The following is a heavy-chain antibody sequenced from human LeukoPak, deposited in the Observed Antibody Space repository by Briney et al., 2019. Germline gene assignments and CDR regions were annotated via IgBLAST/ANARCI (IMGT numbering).Heavy chain of an antibody. V-gene: IGHV3-30*18. CDR1: GFTFSSYG. CDR3: AKGGPAAMSGFDY. D-gene: IGHD2-2*01. J-gene: IGHJ4*02. Sequence: GGSLRLSCTASGFTFSSYGMHWVRQAPGKGLEWVAAISYDGSDKYYTDSVKGRFTISRDNSKNTLYLQMNSLRAEDTAVYYCAKGGPAAMSGFDYWGQGTLVTVSS. CDR2: ISYDGSDK.